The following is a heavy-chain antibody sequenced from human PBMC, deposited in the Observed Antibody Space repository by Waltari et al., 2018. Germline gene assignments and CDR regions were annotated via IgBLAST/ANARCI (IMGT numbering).Heavy chain of an antibody. CDR2: ISGSGDKT. V-gene: IGHV3-23*01. CDR1: GFTFGNYA. D-gene: IGHD2-15*01. Sequence: EVQLLESGGGLVQPGGSLRLPCTASGFTFGNYARGWVRQAPGKGLEWVSAISGSGDKTYYADSVKGRFTVSRDNSKNSLSLQMDRLRADDTALYYCARDGARGGGSCYNYWGQGSLVTVSS. J-gene: IGHJ4*02. CDR3: ARDGARGGGSCYNY.